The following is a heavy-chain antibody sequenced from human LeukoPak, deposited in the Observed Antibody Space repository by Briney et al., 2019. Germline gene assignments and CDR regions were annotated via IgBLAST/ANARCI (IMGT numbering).Heavy chain of an antibody. CDR3: VSFYETY. V-gene: IGHV3-74*01. CDR2: INSDGSWT. Sequence: GGSLRLSCAASGNYWMHWVRQAPGKGLVWVSHINSDGSWTSYADSVKGRFTISKDNAKNTVYLQMNNLRAEDTAVYYCVSFYETYRGRGTLVTVSS. J-gene: IGHJ4*02. D-gene: IGHD2-2*01. CDR1: GNYW.